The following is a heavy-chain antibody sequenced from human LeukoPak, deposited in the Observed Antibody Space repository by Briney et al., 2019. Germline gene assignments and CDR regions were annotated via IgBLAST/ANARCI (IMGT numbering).Heavy chain of an antibody. J-gene: IGHJ3*02. V-gene: IGHV3-23*01. CDR1: GFTFSSYA. Sequence: GGSLRLSCAAPGFTFSSYAMSWVRLAPGKGLEWVSAISGSGGSTYYADSVKGRFTISRDNSKNTLYLQMNSLRAEDTAVYYCAKYYYDSSGYYWDNAFDIWGQGTMVTVSS. CDR2: ISGSGGST. CDR3: AKYYYDSSGYYWDNAFDI. D-gene: IGHD3-22*01.